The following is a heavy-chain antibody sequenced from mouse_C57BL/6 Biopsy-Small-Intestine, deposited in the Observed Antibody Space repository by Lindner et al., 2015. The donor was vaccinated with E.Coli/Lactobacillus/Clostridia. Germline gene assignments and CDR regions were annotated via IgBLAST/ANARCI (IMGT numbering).Heavy chain of an antibody. CDR2: TFYSGIT. CDR3: ARYYYSSSYWYFDV. Sequence: EVQLQESGPSLVRPSQTLSLTCTVTGFSINSDCYWIWIRQFPGNKLEYIGYTFYSGITYYNPSLESRTYMTRDTSKNQFSLKLSPVTTEDTATYYCARYYYSSSYWYFDVWGTGTTVTVSS. V-gene: IGHV3-3*01. CDR1: GFSINSDCY. D-gene: IGHD1-1*01. J-gene: IGHJ1*03.